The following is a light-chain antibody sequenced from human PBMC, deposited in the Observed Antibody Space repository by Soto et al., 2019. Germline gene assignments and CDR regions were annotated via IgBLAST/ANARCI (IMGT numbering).Light chain of an antibody. CDR2: AAS. Sequence: DIQMTQSPSSLSASVGDRVSITCRASQSISSFLNWYQQKPGQAPKLLIYAASSLQSGVPSRFSGSGSGTDLTLTISSLQPEDFATYYCQQSYSTPFTFGPGTKVDIK. J-gene: IGKJ3*01. CDR1: QSISSF. V-gene: IGKV1-39*01. CDR3: QQSYSTPFT.